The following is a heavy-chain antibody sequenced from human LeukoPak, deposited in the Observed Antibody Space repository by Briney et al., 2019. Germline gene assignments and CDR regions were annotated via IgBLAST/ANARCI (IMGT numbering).Heavy chain of an antibody. CDR3: ARVQGGGYRTADY. CDR1: GFTFSNYI. Sequence: RSPRLSCAASGFTFSNYIMHWVRQAPGKGLDWVAVILENGSNQYYADSVKGRFTISRDNSKNTLFLQMNSLRGEDTAMYYCARVQGGGYRTADYWGQGTLVTVSS. D-gene: IGHD6-19*01. V-gene: IGHV3-30*04. J-gene: IGHJ4*02. CDR2: ILENGSNQ.